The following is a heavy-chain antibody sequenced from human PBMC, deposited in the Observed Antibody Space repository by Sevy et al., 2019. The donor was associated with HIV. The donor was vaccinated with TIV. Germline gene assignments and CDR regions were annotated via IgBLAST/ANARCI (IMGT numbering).Heavy chain of an antibody. J-gene: IGHJ3*02. D-gene: IGHD1-26*01. CDR1: GFTFSSYW. V-gene: IGHV3-7*03. Sequence: GGSLRLSCAASGFTFSSYWMSWVRQAPGKGLEWVANIKQDGSEKYYVDSVKGRFTISRDNAKNSLYLQMNSLRAEDTAVYYWARDGASDAFDIWGQGTMVTVSS. CDR3: ARDGASDAFDI. CDR2: IKQDGSEK.